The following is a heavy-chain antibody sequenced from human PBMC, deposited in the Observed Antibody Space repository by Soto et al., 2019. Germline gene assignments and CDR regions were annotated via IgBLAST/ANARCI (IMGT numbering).Heavy chain of an antibody. D-gene: IGHD4-17*01. J-gene: IGHJ5*02. CDR1: GYSISNTGYY. CDR2: VYYSGDT. V-gene: IGHV4-39*02. Sequence: PSETLSLTCSVSGYSISNTGYYWGWLRHAPGKGLEYIASVYYSGDTYYNPSLKSRVSMSVDTSKNQFSLKLSSVTAADTAVYYCARERSDYGDYLNWFDPWGQGTLVTVSS. CDR3: ARERSDYGDYLNWFDP.